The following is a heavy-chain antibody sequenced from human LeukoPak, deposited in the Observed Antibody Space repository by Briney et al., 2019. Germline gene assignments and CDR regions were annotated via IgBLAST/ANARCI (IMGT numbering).Heavy chain of an antibody. V-gene: IGHV4-61*05. D-gene: IGHD2-2*02. CDR3: ARHCSSTSCYMPDYYGMDV. CDR1: GGSISSSSYY. CDR2: IYYSGST. J-gene: IGHJ6*02. Sequence: KSSETLSLTCTVSGGSISSSSYYWSWIRQPPGKGLEWIGYIYYSGSTNYNPSLKSRVTISVDTSKNQFSLKLSSVTAADTAVYYCARHCSSTSCYMPDYYGMDVWGQGTTVTVSS.